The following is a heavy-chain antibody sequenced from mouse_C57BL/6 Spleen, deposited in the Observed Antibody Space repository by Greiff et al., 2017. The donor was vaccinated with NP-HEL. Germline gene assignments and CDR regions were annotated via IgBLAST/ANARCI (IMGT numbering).Heavy chain of an antibody. V-gene: IGHV1-15*01. D-gene: IGHD2-3*01. CDR3: TLYDGYYG. Sequence: SGAELVRPGASVTLSCKASGYTFTDYEMHWVKQTPVHGLEWIGAIDPETGGTAYNQKFKGKAILTADKSSSTAYMELRSLTSEDSAVYYCTLYDGYYGWGQGTLVTVSA. J-gene: IGHJ3*01. CDR1: GYTFTDYE. CDR2: IDPETGGT.